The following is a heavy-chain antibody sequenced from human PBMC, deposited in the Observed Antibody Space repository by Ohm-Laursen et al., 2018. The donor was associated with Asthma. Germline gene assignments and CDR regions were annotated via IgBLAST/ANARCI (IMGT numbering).Heavy chain of an antibody. CDR3: ARDVMEWYLPAFDF. Sequence: SLRLSCTASGFTFNRYWMSWVRRAPGKGLEWVANIYPDGGEKYYVDSVDGRFTISRDNAKNSLYLQMNSLRPDDTAVYYCARDVMEWYLPAFDFWGQGTLVTVSS. J-gene: IGHJ4*02. D-gene: IGHD3-3*01. V-gene: IGHV3-7*01. CDR2: IYPDGGEK. CDR1: GFTFNRYW.